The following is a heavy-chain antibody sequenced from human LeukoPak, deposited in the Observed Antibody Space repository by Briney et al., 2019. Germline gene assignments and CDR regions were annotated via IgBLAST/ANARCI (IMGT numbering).Heavy chain of an antibody. CDR2: INHGGGT. CDR3: LFMITFGGVIGRDY. D-gene: IGHD3-16*02. J-gene: IGHJ4*02. V-gene: IGHV4-34*01. Sequence: PSETLSLTCAVYGGSFSDYYWNWIRQPPGKGLEWIGEINHGGGTNYNPSLRSRVTISVDTSKNQFSLRLSSVTAADTAVYYCLFMITFGGVIGRDYWGQGTPVTVSS. CDR1: GGSFSDYY.